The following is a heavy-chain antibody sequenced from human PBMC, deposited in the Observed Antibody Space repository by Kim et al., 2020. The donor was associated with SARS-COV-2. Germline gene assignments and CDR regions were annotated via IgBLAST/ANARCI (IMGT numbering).Heavy chain of an antibody. Sequence: VSVKVSCKASGFTFTNYFMHWVRQAPGQGLEWMGTINPSGAFTLFTQKYQGRVIITKDTSTSTVYMEVSSLRSEDTAVYFCAREAALIAAPQKNFDYWGQVTLVTVSS. D-gene: IGHD6-25*01. J-gene: IGHJ4*02. CDR2: INPSGAFT. CDR1: GFTFTNYF. V-gene: IGHV1-46*01. CDR3: AREAALIAAPQKNFDY.